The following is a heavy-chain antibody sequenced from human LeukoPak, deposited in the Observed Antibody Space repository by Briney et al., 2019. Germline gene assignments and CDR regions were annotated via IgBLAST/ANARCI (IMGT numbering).Heavy chain of an antibody. CDR1: GGSISSSSYY. Sequence: PSETLSLTCTVSGGSISSSSYYWGWIRQPPGKGLEWIGSIYYSGSTYYNPSLKSRVTISVDTSKNQFSLKLSSVTAADTAVYYCARQYGYSYGYTLHYYYYYGMDVWGQGTTVTVSS. J-gene: IGHJ6*02. CDR2: IYYSGST. CDR3: ARQYGYSYGYTLHYYYYYGMDV. V-gene: IGHV4-39*01. D-gene: IGHD5-18*01.